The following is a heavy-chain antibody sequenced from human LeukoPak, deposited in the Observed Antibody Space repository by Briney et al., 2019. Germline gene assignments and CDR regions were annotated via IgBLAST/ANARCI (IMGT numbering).Heavy chain of an antibody. CDR1: GFTFSSYG. Sequence: QPGGSLRLSCAASGFTFSSYGMHWVRQAPGKGLEWVAVISYDGSNKYYADSVKGRFTISRDNSKNTLYLQMNSLRAEDTAVYYCARALYPTYYDFWIGYYTVGGYDYWGQGTLVTVSS. CDR2: ISYDGSNK. CDR3: ARALYPTYYDFWIGYYTVGGYDY. J-gene: IGHJ4*02. V-gene: IGHV3-30*03. D-gene: IGHD3-3*01.